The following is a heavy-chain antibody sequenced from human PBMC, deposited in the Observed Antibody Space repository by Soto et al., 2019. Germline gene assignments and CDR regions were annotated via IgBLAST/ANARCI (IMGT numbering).Heavy chain of an antibody. D-gene: IGHD2-2*01. Sequence: ASVKVSCKASGGTFSSYTISWVRQAPGQGLEWMGRIIPILGIANYAQKFQGRVTITADKSTSTAYMELSSLRSEDTAVYYCAVSYCSSTSCYEGPDYWGQGTLVTVSS. CDR2: IIPILGIA. V-gene: IGHV1-69*02. J-gene: IGHJ4*02. CDR1: GGTFSSYT. CDR3: AVSYCSSTSCYEGPDY.